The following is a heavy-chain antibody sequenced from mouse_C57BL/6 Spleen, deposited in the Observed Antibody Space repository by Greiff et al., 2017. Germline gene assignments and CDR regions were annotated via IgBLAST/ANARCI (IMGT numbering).Heavy chain of an antibody. CDR1: GFTFSDYG. D-gene: IGHD2-4*01. J-gene: IGHJ3*01. V-gene: IGHV5-17*01. CDR3: ARPGYDYSFAY. CDR2: ISSGSSTI. Sequence: EVQLVESGGGLVKPGGSLKLSCAASGFTFSDYGMHWVRQAPEKGLEWVAYISSGSSTIYYADTVKGRFTISRDNAKNTLFLQMTSLRSEDTAMYYCARPGYDYSFAYWGQGTLVTVSA.